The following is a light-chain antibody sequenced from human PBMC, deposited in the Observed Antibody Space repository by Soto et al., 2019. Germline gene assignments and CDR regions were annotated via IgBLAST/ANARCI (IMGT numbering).Light chain of an antibody. CDR1: QSISSW. CDR2: DAS. V-gene: IGKV1-5*01. CDR3: QQFHDLPIT. Sequence: DVQMTRSPSTLSASVGDRATITCRASQSISSWLAWYQQKPGKAPKLLIYDASSLESGVPSRFSGSGSGTEFTLTISSLQPDDFATYYCQQFHDLPITFGQGTRLEIK. J-gene: IGKJ5*01.